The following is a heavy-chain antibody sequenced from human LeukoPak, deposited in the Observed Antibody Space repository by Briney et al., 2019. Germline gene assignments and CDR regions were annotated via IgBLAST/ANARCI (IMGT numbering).Heavy chain of an antibody. CDR3: AKIETYSGNYSDY. CDR1: GFTFSSYA. J-gene: IGHJ4*02. CDR2: ISGSGGST. Sequence: TGGSLRLSCAASGFTFSSYAMSWVRQAPGKGLEWVSAISGSGGSTYYADSVKGRFTISRDNSKNTLYLQMNSLRAEDTAVYYCAKIETYSGNYSDYWGQGTLVTVSS. D-gene: IGHD2-15*01. V-gene: IGHV3-23*01.